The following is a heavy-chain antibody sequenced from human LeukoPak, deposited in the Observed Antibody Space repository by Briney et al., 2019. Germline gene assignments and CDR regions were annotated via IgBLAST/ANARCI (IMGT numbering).Heavy chain of an antibody. D-gene: IGHD3-10*01. V-gene: IGHV4-34*01. J-gene: IGHJ5*02. Sequence: SETLSLTCTVSGGSISSYYWSWIRQPPGKGLEWIGEINHSGSTNYNPSLKSRVTISVDTSKNQFSLKLSSVTAADTAVYYCARRGGYGSGSYYNRWFDPWGQGTLVTVSS. CDR1: GGSISSYY. CDR2: INHSGST. CDR3: ARRGGYGSGSYYNRWFDP.